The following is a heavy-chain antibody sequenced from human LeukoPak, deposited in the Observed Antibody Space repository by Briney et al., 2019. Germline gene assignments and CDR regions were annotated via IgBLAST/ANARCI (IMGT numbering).Heavy chain of an antibody. D-gene: IGHD6-13*01. CDR3: ARRTLGYSSSWYGSDWYFDL. CDR1: GGSISSYY. J-gene: IGHJ2*01. CDR2: INHSGST. Sequence: SETLSLTCTVSGGSISSYYWSWISQPPGKGLEWIREINHSGSTNYNPSLKSRVTISVDTSKNQFSLKLSSVTAADTAVYYCARRTLGYSSSWYGSDWYFDLWGRGTLVTVSS. V-gene: IGHV4-34*01.